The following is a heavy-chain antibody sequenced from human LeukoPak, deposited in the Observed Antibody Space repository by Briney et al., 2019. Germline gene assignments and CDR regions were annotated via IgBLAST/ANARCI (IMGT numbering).Heavy chain of an antibody. CDR1: GFTFSSHA. Sequence: GGSLRLSCAASGFTFSSHAMHWVRQAPGKGLEWVAVIWYDASIQYYVDSVKGRVTISRDSSIDTLFLQMNSLRAEDTAVYFCAKELRPNDYWGQGTLVTVSS. V-gene: IGHV3-33*06. CDR3: AKELRPNDY. CDR2: IWYDASIQ. J-gene: IGHJ4*02. D-gene: IGHD2-15*01.